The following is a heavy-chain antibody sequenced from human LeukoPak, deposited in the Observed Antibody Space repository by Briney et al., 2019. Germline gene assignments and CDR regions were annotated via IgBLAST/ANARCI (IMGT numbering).Heavy chain of an antibody. D-gene: IGHD3-16*01. CDR3: ARGYDPYCYYGMDV. CDR2: INPNSGGT. CDR1: GYTFTGYY. J-gene: IGHJ6*02. Sequence: ASVKVSCKASGYTFTGYYMHWVRQAPGQGLEWMGRINPNSGGTNYAQKFQGRVTITADESASTACMELSSLRSEDTAVYYCARGYDPYCYYGMDVWGQGTTVTVSS. V-gene: IGHV1-2*06.